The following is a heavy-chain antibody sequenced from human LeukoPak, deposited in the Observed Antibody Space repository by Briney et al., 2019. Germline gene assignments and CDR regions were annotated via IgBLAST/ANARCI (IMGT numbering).Heavy chain of an antibody. CDR1: GVSVSDGRYY. CDR3: APPYCSGISWLDVFNM. Sequence: SQTLSLTCNVSGVSVSDGRYYWTWIRQHPGKGLDWIGYKYYSGSAKYNPSLKSRVTISIDTSKNKFSMQLSSVTAANTATYYSAPPYCSGISWLDVFNMWGQGTRVTVSS. J-gene: IGHJ3*02. D-gene: IGHD2-15*01. CDR2: KYYSGSA. V-gene: IGHV4-31*03.